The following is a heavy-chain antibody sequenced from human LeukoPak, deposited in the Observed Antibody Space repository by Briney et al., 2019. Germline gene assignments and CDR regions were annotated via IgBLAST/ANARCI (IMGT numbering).Heavy chain of an antibody. CDR2: ICGSDSST. D-gene: IGHD5-18*01. CDR3: AKDPRGYSYDRRGYYFDY. CDR1: VFTLSSYG. J-gene: IGHJ4*02. V-gene: IGHV3-23*01. Sequence: GGSLRLSCAAPVFTLSSYGMRTVPDAPGEGLGWGSGICGSDSSTYYADSVKGRFTISRDNSKNTLHLQMNSLRAEDTAVYYCAKDPRGYSYDRRGYYFDYWGQGTLVTVSS.